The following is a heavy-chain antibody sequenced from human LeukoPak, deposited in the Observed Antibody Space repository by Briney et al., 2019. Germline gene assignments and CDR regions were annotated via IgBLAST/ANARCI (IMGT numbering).Heavy chain of an antibody. D-gene: IGHD1-14*01. J-gene: IGHJ4*02. CDR3: ARGANRLDS. Sequence: SETLSLTCSVSGGSINTYYWSWIRQTPGKGLEWIGFIYYTGSTNYNPSLKSRVTMSVDTSKSQFSLKLTSVTAADTALYYCARGANRLDSWGRGTLVAVSS. CDR1: GGSINTYY. CDR2: IYYTGST. V-gene: IGHV4-59*12.